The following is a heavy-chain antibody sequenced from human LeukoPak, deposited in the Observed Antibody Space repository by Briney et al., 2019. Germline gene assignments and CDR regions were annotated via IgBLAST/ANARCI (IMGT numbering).Heavy chain of an antibody. CDR2: ISGSGGST. J-gene: IGHJ4*02. CDR1: GFTFSSYA. CDR3: AKDGDYYDSSGYYYASTGSNFDY. D-gene: IGHD3-22*01. V-gene: IGHV3-23*01. Sequence: GGSLRLSCAASGFTFSSYAMHWVRQAPGKGLEWVATISGSGGSTNYGGSVKGRFTISRDNSKNTLYLQMNSLRAEDTAVYYCAKDGDYYDSSGYYYASTGSNFDYWGQGTLVTVSS.